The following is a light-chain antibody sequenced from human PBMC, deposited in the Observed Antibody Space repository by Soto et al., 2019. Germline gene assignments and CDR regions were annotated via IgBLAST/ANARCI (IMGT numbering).Light chain of an antibody. Sequence: EIVMTQSPGSLSVSPGERATLSCRASQRVSRNLAWYQQKPGQAPRLLIYGASTRAAGIPARFSGSGSGTAFALTIRSPQSEAVAVYYCQQYSHWPPSTFGPGTKVTFGQGTKVEIK. V-gene: IGKV3-15*01. J-gene: IGKJ1*01. CDR1: QRVSRN. CDR3: QQYSHWPPSTFGPGTKVT. CDR2: GAS.